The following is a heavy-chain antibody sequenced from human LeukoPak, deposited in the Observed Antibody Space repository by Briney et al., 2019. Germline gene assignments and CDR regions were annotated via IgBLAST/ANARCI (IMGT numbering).Heavy chain of an antibody. CDR1: GGTFSSYA. CDR3: AREGAARPPYNWFDP. Sequence: SVKVSCKASGGTFSSYAISWVRQAPGQGLEWMGGIIPIFGTANYAQKFQGRVTITTDESTSTAYMELSSLRSEDTAVYYCAREGAARPPYNWFDPWGQGTLVTVFS. J-gene: IGHJ5*02. V-gene: IGHV1-69*05. D-gene: IGHD6-6*01. CDR2: IIPIFGTA.